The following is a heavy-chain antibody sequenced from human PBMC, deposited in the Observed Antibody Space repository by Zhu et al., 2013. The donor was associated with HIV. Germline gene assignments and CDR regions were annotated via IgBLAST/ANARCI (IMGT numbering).Heavy chain of an antibody. CDR1: GYTFTDYY. D-gene: IGHD6-19*01. CDR2: INCNDGST. J-gene: IGHJ4*02. Sequence: VQLVQSGAEVKKPGASVKVSCKAAGYTFTDYYIHWVRQAPGQGLEYMGWINCNDGSTKYAQKFQGRVTMTSDTSISTAYMDLNSLTSDDTAVYFCARTAPGIAMAFDLWGQGTLVTVSS. V-gene: IGHV1-2*02. CDR3: ARTAPGIAMAFDL.